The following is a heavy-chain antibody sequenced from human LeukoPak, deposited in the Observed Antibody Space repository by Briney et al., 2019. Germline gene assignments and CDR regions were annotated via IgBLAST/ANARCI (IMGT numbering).Heavy chain of an antibody. CDR1: GFTFSSYA. CDR2: ISYDGSNK. J-gene: IGHJ3*02. V-gene: IGHV3-30*04. Sequence: PGGSLRLSCAASGFTFSSYALHWVRQAPGKGLEWVALISYDGSNKYYADSVKGRFTISRDNSKNTLYLQMNSLRAEDTAAYYCARRSAAKDAFDIWGQGTMVTVSS. CDR3: ARRSAAKDAFDI. D-gene: IGHD6-25*01.